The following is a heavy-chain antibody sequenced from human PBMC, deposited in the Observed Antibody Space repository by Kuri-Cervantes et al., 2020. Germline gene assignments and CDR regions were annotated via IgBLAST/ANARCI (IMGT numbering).Heavy chain of an antibody. V-gene: IGHV4-34*01. Sequence: SETLSLTCAVYGGSFSGYYWSWIRQPPGKGLEWIGEINHSGSTNYNPSLKSRVTISVDKSKNQFSLKLSSVTAADTAVYYCAREGAYYSTLDVWGQGTTVTVSS. CDR1: GGSFSGYY. CDR2: INHSGST. D-gene: IGHD3-10*01. J-gene: IGHJ6*02. CDR3: AREGAYYSTLDV.